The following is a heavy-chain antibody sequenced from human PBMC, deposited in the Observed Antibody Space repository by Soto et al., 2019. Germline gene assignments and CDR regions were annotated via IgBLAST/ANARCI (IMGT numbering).Heavy chain of an antibody. CDR1: GFTFSSYG. Sequence: QVQLVESGGGVVQPGRSLRLSCAAAGFTFSSYGMHWVRQAPGKGLEWVALISYDAYNKYSADSVKGRFTISRDNSKNTLYLQMNSLRSEDTAVYYCAKDSRGDSYPGYFDYWGQGTLVTVSS. V-gene: IGHV3-30*18. CDR3: AKDSRGDSYPGYFDY. CDR2: ISYDAYNK. J-gene: IGHJ4*02. D-gene: IGHD5-12*01.